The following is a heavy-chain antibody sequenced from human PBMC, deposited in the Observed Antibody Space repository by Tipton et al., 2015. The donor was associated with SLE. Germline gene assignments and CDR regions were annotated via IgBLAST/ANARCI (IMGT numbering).Heavy chain of an antibody. CDR1: GDSISRGLHY. D-gene: IGHD2-8*01. CDR2: IHHTGST. CDR3: ARDSPTQCNGVCPLVRYFDL. V-gene: IGHV4-31*03. Sequence: TLSLTCTVSGDSISRGLHYWSWTRQHPGEGLEWIGYIHHTGSTSYNPSLKDRVTISVDTSKNQFSLKLSTVTAADTARYYCARDSPTQCNGVCPLVRYFDLWGRGTLVTVSS. J-gene: IGHJ2*01.